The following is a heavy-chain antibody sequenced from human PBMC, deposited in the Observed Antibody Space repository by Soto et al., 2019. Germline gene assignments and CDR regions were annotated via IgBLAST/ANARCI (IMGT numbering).Heavy chain of an antibody. J-gene: IGHJ4*02. CDR2: ISYDGSNK. V-gene: IGHV3-30-3*01. CDR3: ARDRSAVGATLWSFDY. D-gene: IGHD1-26*01. Sequence: GGSLRLSCAASGFTFSSYAMHWVRQAPGKGLEWVAVISYDGSNKYYADSVKGRFTISRDNSKNTLYLQMNSLRAEDTAVYYCARDRSAVGATLWSFDYWGQGTRVIVSS. CDR1: GFTFSSYA.